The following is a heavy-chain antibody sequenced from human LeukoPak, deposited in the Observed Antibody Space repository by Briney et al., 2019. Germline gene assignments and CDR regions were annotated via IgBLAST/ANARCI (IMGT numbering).Heavy chain of an antibody. CDR3: ARYCGGDCYGMDV. CDR2: TNQDGSEE. V-gene: IGHV3-7*01. Sequence: SGGSLRLSCAVSEVTFSSYWMSWVRQAPGKGLEWVANTNQDGSEEHYADSVKGRFTISRGNAKNSLYLQMNSLRAEDTAVYYCARYCGGDCYGMDVWGQGTTVSVSS. CDR1: EVTFSSYW. D-gene: IGHD2-21*01. J-gene: IGHJ6*02.